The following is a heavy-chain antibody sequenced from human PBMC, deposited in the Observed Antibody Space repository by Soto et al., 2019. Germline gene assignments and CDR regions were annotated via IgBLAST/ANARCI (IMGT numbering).Heavy chain of an antibody. V-gene: IGHV1-69*01. CDR3: ARDTKREVTSPYGMDV. CDR2: IIPIFGTT. J-gene: IGHJ6*02. D-gene: IGHD3-3*01. CDR1: GGTFSSYG. Sequence: QVQLVQSGAEVKRPGSSVKVSCKTSGGTFSSYGVSWVRQAPRQGLEWMGGIIPIFGTTNYAQKFQGRVTISADESTTTAYMELSSLRSEDTAVYYCARDTKREVTSPYGMDVWGQGTTVTVSS.